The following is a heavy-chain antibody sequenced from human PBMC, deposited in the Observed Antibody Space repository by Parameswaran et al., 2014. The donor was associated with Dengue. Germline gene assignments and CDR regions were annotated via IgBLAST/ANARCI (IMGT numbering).Heavy chain of an antibody. Sequence: VRQAPGKGLEWVSGVSWNGSRTHYADSVKGRFIISRDNSRNFLYQQMNSLRPEDMAVYYCFLPPTYYYGSGSVWDYWGQGNPGHRLL. V-gene: IGHV3-19*01. J-gene: IGHJ4*02. CDR3: FLPPTYYYGSGSVWDY. D-gene: IGHD3-10*01. CDR2: VSWNGSRT.